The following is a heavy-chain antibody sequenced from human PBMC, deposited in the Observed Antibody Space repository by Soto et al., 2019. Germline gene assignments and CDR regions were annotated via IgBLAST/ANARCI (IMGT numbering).Heavy chain of an antibody. D-gene: IGHD1-7*01. V-gene: IGHV4-34*01. CDR2: INHSGST. CDR3: ARNYWFDP. J-gene: IGHJ5*02. Sequence: NPSETLSLTCAVYGGSLSGYYWSWIRQPPGKGLEWIGEINHSGSTNYNPSLKSRVTISVDTSKNQFSLKLSSVTAADTAVYYCARNYWFDPWGQGTLVTVSS. CDR1: GGSLSGYY.